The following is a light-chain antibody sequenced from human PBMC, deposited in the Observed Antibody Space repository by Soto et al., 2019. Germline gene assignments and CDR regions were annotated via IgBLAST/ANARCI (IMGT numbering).Light chain of an antibody. CDR2: KAS. CDR1: QSISTW. Sequence: GDRVTITCRASQSISTWLAWYQQKPGKAPKLLIYKASSLEGGVPSRFSGSGSGTEFTLTISSLQPDDFATYYCQQYDSSPLTFGGGTQVDIK. J-gene: IGKJ4*01. CDR3: QQYDSSPLT. V-gene: IGKV1-5*03.